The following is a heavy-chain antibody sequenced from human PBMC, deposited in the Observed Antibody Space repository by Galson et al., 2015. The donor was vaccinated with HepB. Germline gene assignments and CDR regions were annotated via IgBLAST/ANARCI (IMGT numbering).Heavy chain of an antibody. CDR1: GFTFSSYS. V-gene: IGHV3-21*01. D-gene: IGHD2-15*01. CDR2: ISSSSSYI. CDR3: ARDPPKYCSGGSCIAFDI. Sequence: SLRLSCAASGFTFSSYSMNWVRQAPGKGLEWVSSISSSSSYIYYADSVKGRFTISRDNAKNSLYLQMNSLRAEDTAVYYCARDPPKYCSGGSCIAFDIRGQGTMVTVSS. J-gene: IGHJ3*02.